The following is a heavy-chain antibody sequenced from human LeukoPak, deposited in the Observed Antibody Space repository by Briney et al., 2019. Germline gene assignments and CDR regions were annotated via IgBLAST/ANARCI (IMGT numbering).Heavy chain of an antibody. CDR1: GFTFSSYE. Sequence: GGSLRLSCAASGFTFSSYEMNWVRQAPGKGLEGVSYISSSGSTIYYADSVKGRFIISRDNSKNTLYVQMNSLRAEDTAVYYCARGALYHMDVWGKGTTVTISS. CDR2: ISSSGSTI. CDR3: ARGALYHMDV. J-gene: IGHJ6*03. V-gene: IGHV3-48*03.